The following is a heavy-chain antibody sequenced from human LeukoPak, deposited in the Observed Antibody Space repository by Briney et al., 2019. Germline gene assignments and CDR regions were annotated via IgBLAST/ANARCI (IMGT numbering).Heavy chain of an antibody. J-gene: IGHJ4*02. CDR2: IKHDGSEK. Sequence: GGSLRLSCAASGFTFSSFWMNWVRQAPGKGLEWVANIKHDGSEKYYVDSVKGRFTISRDNAKSSLFLQMNSLRVEDTAVYYCARGVTTGDWGQGTLVTVSS. CDR3: ARGVTTGD. D-gene: IGHD4-17*01. CDR1: GFTFSSFW. V-gene: IGHV3-7*05.